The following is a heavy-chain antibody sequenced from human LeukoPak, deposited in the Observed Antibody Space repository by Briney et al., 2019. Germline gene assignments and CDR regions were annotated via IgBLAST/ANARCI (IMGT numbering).Heavy chain of an antibody. CDR1: GGTFSSYA. D-gene: IGHD6-13*01. Sequence: ASVKVSCKASGGTFSSYAISWVRQAPGQGLEWMGGIIPIFGTANYAQKFQGRVTITADESTSTAYMELSSLRSEDTAVYYCARDRGIAAAGTEVWGQGTLVAVSS. V-gene: IGHV1-69*13. CDR2: IIPIFGTA. CDR3: ARDRGIAAAGTEV. J-gene: IGHJ4*02.